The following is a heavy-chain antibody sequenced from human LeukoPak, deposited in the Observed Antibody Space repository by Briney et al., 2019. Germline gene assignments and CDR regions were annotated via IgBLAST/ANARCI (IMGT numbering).Heavy chain of an antibody. Sequence: ASVKVSCKASGYTFTSYYMHWVRQAPGQGLEWMGRINPNSGGTNYAQKFQGRVTMTRDTSISTAYMELSRLRSDDTAVYYCARVAAAAKNWFDPWGQGTLVTVSS. CDR2: INPNSGGT. CDR1: GYTFTSYY. D-gene: IGHD6-13*01. V-gene: IGHV1-2*06. J-gene: IGHJ5*02. CDR3: ARVAAAAKNWFDP.